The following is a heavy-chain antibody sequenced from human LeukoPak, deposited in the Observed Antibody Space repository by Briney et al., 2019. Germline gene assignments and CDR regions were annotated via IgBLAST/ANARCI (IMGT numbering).Heavy chain of an antibody. J-gene: IGHJ5*02. Sequence: PGGSLRLSCVASGFTFSSHALSWVPQAPRKGLGWVSGISDNADSAYYADSGKGRFTISRDNSKNTVFVQMNCLGAEDTAVYYCARHVGSWSTGWLDLWGQGTLVSVSS. D-gene: IGHD6-13*01. CDR1: GFTFSSHA. CDR2: ISDNADSA. V-gene: IGHV3-23*01. CDR3: ARHVGSWSTGWLDL.